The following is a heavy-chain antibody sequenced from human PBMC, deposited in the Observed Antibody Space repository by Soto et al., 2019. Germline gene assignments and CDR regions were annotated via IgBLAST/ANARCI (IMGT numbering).Heavy chain of an antibody. J-gene: IGHJ6*02. CDR1: GGSISSYY. CDR3: ARPLYSYGPMDV. Sequence: SETLSLTCTVSGGSISSYYWSWIRQPPGKGLEWIGEINHSGSTNYNPSLKSRVTISVDTSKNQFSLKLSSVTAADTAVYYCARPLYSYGPMDVWGQGTTVTVSS. CDR2: INHSGST. D-gene: IGHD5-18*01. V-gene: IGHV4-34*01.